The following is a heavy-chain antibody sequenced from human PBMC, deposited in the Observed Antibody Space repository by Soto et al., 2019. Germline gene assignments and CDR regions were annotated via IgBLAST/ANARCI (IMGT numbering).Heavy chain of an antibody. V-gene: IGHV1-69*13. Sequence: SVKVSFKASGGTFSSYAISWVRQAPGQGLEWMGGIIPIFGTANYAQKFQGRVTITADEYTSTAYMELSSLRSEDTAVYYCASYLTGYYNVATSNGMDVWGQGNTVTVSS. CDR1: GGTFSSYA. J-gene: IGHJ6*02. CDR3: ASYLTGYYNVATSNGMDV. CDR2: IIPIFGTA. D-gene: IGHD3-9*01.